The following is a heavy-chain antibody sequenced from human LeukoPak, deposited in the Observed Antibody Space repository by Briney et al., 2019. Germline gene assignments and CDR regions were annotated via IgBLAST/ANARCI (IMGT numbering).Heavy chain of an antibody. CDR1: GFTFSSYG. CDR2: ISYDGSNK. CDR3: AKQRVRAPRSYFDY. J-gene: IGHJ4*02. Sequence: GGSLRLSCAASGFTFSSYGMHWVRQAPGKGLEWVAVISYDGSNKYYADSVKGRFTISRDNSKNTLYLQMNSLRAEDTAVYYCAKQRVRAPRSYFDYWGQGTLVTVSS. V-gene: IGHV3-30*18. D-gene: IGHD2-21*01.